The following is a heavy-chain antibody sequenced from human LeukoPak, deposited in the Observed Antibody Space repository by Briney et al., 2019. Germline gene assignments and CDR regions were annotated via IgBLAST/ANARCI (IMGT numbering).Heavy chain of an antibody. D-gene: IGHD3-9*01. CDR1: GFTFSNYA. V-gene: IGHV3-23*01. CDR2: ITGSGGNT. CDR3: AKWGDYDVLTGYYVSDY. Sequence: PGGSLRLSCVASGFTFSNYAMSWVRQAPGKGPEWVSAITGSGGNTYYADSVKGRFTISRDNSKNTVFLQMNSLRAEDTAVYYCAKWGDYDVLTGYYVSDYWGQGTLVTVSS. J-gene: IGHJ4*02.